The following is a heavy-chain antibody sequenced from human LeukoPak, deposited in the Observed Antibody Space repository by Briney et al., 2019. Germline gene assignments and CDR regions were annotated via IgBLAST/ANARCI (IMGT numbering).Heavy chain of an antibody. V-gene: IGHV4-34*01. CDR1: GGSFSGYY. CDR2: INHSGST. D-gene: IGHD5-18*01. J-gene: IGHJ4*02. CDR3: ARAGYSYGK. Sequence: SETLSLTCAVYGGSFSGYYWSWIRQPPGKGLEWIGEINHSGSTNYNPSLKSRVTISVDTSKNQFSLKLSSVTAADTAVYYCARAGYSYGKWGQGTLVTVSP.